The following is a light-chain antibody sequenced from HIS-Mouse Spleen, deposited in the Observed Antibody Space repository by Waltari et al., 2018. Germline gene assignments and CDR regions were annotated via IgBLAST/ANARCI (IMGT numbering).Light chain of an antibody. CDR1: SSDVGSYNR. CDR3: SLYTRSSTLV. CDR2: EVS. J-gene: IGLJ2*01. Sequence: QSALTQPPSVSGSPGQSVTISCTGTSSDVGSYNRVSWYQQPPGTAPKLMIYEVSKRPPGVPIRFSGSKSGNPASLTIAGLQGEDEAYYYCSLYTRSSTLVFGGWTKLTVL. V-gene: IGLV2-18*01.